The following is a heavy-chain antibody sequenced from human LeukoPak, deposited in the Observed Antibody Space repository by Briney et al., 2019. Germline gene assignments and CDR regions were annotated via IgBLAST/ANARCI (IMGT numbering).Heavy chain of an antibody. D-gene: IGHD6-19*01. Sequence: ASVKVSCKASGYTFTSYDINWVRQATGQGLEWMGWMNPNSGNTGYAHNFQDRVTITRNTSISTAYMELSSLKSEDTAVYYCAAYSSGWQGDAFDIWGQGTMVTVSS. V-gene: IGHV1-8*03. CDR1: GYTFTSYD. CDR2: MNPNSGNT. J-gene: IGHJ3*02. CDR3: AAYSSGWQGDAFDI.